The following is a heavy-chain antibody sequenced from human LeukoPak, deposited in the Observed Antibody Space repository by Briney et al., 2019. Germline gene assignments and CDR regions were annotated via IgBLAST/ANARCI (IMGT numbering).Heavy chain of an antibody. J-gene: IGHJ4*02. D-gene: IGHD3-22*01. CDR3: AKYPASYYDSSGYRPKNYFDY. CDR1: GFTFSSYW. V-gene: IGHV3-23*01. Sequence: GGSLRLSCAASGFTFSSYWMSWVRQAPGKGLEWVSAISGSGGSTYYADSVKGRFTISRDNSKNTLYLQMNSLRAEDTAVYYCAKYPASYYDSSGYRPKNYFDYWGQGTLVTVSS. CDR2: ISGSGGST.